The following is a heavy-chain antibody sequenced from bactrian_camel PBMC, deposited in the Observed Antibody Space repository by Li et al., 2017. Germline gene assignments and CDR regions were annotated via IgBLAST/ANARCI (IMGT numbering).Heavy chain of an antibody. D-gene: IGHD2*01. Sequence: HVQLVESGGGSVQAGGSLRLSCGGSGAIYSYKCMGWFRQAPGKGREGVAAIATGSGSTYYADSVKGGFTISRDAAKTTLYLQMNDLKFEDAAMYYCATGIYCAHELSPDEYDVWDQGTQVTVS. CDR1: GAIYSYKC. V-gene: IGHV3S54*01. CDR3: ATGIYCAHELSPDEYDV. J-gene: IGHJ4*01. CDR2: IATGSGST.